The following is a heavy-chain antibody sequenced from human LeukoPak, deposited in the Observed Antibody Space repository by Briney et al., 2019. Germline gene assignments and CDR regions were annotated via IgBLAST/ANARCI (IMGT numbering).Heavy chain of an antibody. CDR2: INLDGSEK. J-gene: IGHJ6*04. V-gene: IGHV3-7*01. CDR1: GFIFSTSW. D-gene: IGHD3-10*01. CDR3: GGV. Sequence: GGSLRLSCTASGFIFSTSWMTWVRQAPGKGLEWVANINLDGSEKYYVDSVKGRFTISRDNAKNSLYLQMNSLRAEDTAVYLIGGVWGKGTTVTISS.